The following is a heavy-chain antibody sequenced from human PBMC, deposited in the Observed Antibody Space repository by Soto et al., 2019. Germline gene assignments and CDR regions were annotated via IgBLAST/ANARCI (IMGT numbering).Heavy chain of an antibody. D-gene: IGHD3-10*01. CDR1: GASVRSGGHY. CDR2: IHNSEST. CDR3: AGGGDS. J-gene: IGHJ4*02. Sequence: SLTCTVSGASVRSGGHYWSWIRQYPGQGLEWIGYIHNSESTSYNPSLESRVFISLDTSRNQFSLKLKSVTAADTAVYYCAGGGDSWSQGTLVTVSS. V-gene: IGHV4-31*03.